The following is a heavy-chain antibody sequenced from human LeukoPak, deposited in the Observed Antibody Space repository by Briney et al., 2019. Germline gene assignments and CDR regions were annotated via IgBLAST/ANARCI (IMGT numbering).Heavy chain of an antibody. CDR3: ASSERYSSSCYGPVDY. D-gene: IGHD6-13*01. V-gene: IGHV3-48*02. CDR1: GFIFSSYS. CDR2: ITSGSCTV. Sequence: GWALRLSCAASGFIFSSYSMNGVRQAPGKGLAGLSCITSGSCTVYYADSVKGRFAISRDNANNSLYLQMNSLRDEDTAGYYCASSERYSSSCYGPVDYWGQGTLVTVSS. J-gene: IGHJ4*02.